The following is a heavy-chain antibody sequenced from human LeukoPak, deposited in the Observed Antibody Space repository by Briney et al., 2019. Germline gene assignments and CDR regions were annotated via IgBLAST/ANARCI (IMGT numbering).Heavy chain of an antibody. D-gene: IGHD1-7*01. Sequence: GGSLRLSCVGSGFAFSNYWMNWVRQAPGKGLEWVANIKGSDKGHVDSVKGRFSVSRDDARNSLYLQMDSLRAEDTAVYYCARDVDWNYDLWGQGTVVRVSS. J-gene: IGHJ4*02. CDR1: GFAFSNYW. V-gene: IGHV3-7*01. CDR3: ARDVDWNYDL. CDR2: IKGSDK.